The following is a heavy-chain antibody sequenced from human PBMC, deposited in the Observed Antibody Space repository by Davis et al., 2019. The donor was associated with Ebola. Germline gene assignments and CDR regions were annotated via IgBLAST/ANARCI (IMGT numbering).Heavy chain of an antibody. CDR1: GFTFSSYG. CDR2: IWYDGSNK. D-gene: IGHD6-19*01. V-gene: IGHV3-33*01. CDR3: ARPVAGTAEYFQH. J-gene: IGHJ1*01. Sequence: GESLKISCAASGFTFSSYGMHWVRQAPGKGLEGVAVIWYDGSNKYYADSVKGRFTISRDNSKNTLYLQMNSLRAEDTAVYYCARPVAGTAEYFQHWGQGTLVTVSS.